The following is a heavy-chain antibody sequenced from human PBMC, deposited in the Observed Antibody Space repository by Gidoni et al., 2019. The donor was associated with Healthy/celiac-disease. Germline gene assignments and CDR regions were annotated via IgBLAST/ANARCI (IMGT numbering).Heavy chain of an antibody. Sequence: EVQLVESGGGLVQPGGSLRLSCAASGFTFSSYELNWVRQAPGKGLEWVSYISSSGSTIYYADSVKGRFTISRDNAKNSLYLQMNSLRAEDTAVYYCARDPRPSGSYWSYPRYFDYWGQGTLVTVSS. CDR2: ISSSGSTI. CDR1: GFTFSSYE. D-gene: IGHD1-26*01. J-gene: IGHJ4*02. V-gene: IGHV3-48*03. CDR3: ARDPRPSGSYWSYPRYFDY.